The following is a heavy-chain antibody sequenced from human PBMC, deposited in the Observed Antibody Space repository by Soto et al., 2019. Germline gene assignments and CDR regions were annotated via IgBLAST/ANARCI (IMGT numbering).Heavy chain of an antibody. V-gene: IGHV1-2*02. CDR1: GYRFTAYS. J-gene: IGHJ4*02. CDR2: FNPNRGDT. D-gene: IGHD6-19*01. CDR3: AREASAVISLDY. Sequence: GASVKVSCKASGYRFTAYSMHWVRQAPGQGLEWMGWFNPNRGDTIYPQRFQGRVTLTGDTSIATAYMEVYSLTSDDTAVYYCAREASAVISLDYWGQGALVTVSA.